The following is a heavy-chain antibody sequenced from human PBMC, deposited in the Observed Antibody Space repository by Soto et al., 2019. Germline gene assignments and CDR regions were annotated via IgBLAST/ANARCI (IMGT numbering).Heavy chain of an antibody. Sequence: GGSLRLSCAASGFTFGSYGMHWVRQAPGKGLEWVAVIWYDGSNKYYADSVKGRFTISRDNSKNTLYLQMNSLRAEDTAVYYCARGLPTSYWYFDLWGRGTLVTVSS. CDR2: IWYDGSNK. CDR1: GFTFGSYG. J-gene: IGHJ2*01. CDR3: ARGLPTSYWYFDL. V-gene: IGHV3-33*01.